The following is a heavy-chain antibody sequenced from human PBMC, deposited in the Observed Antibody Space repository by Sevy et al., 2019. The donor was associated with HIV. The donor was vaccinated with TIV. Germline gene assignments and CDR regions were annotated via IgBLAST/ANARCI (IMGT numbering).Heavy chain of an antibody. J-gene: IGHJ4*02. CDR1: GFTFSSYS. V-gene: IGHV3-48*01. Sequence: GGSLRLSCAASGFTFSSYSMNWVRQAPGKGLEWVSYISSSSSTIYYADSVKGRFTISRDNAKNSLYLQMNSLRAEDTAVYYCAREGEDIGATRGGFDYWGQGTLVTVSS. D-gene: IGHD5-12*01. CDR3: AREGEDIGATRGGFDY. CDR2: ISSSSSTI.